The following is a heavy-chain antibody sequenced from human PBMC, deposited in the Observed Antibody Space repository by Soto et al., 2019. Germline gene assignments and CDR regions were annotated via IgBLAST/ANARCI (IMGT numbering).Heavy chain of an antibody. Sequence: GASVKVSCKASGYTFTSYYMHWVRQAPGQGLEWMGIINPSGGSTSYAQKFQGRVTMTRDTSTSTVYMELSRLRSEDTAVYYCVRDWESTTQTWGFGDSWGQGTLVTVSS. CDR1: GYTFTSYY. V-gene: IGHV1-46*01. D-gene: IGHD1-1*01. CDR2: INPSGGST. CDR3: VRDWESTTQTWGFGDS. J-gene: IGHJ4*02.